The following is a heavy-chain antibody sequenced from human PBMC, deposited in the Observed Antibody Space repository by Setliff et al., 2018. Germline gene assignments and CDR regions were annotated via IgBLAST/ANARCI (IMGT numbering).Heavy chain of an antibody. D-gene: IGHD6-13*01. CDR1: GYTFTTYG. Sequence: ASVKVSCKASGYTFTTYGISWVRQAPGQGLEWMGWISAPNGNTNYAQKFQGRVTMTTDTSTSTAYMELRSLRSDDTAVYYCARDQISSSWYWGKYWGQGTLVTVSS. J-gene: IGHJ4*02. V-gene: IGHV1-18*01. CDR2: ISAPNGNT. CDR3: ARDQISSSWYWGKY.